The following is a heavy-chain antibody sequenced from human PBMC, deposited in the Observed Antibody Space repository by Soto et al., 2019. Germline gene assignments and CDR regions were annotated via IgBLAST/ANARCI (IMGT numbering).Heavy chain of an antibody. Sequence: QVQLRESGPGLVKPSETLTLTCNVSGGSISPHYVNWIRQPAGKGLEWVGRVHTSGSSDYSPSLKSRVTVSVAPSKKQFSLQLNSVTAADTAVYYCAREVYTSGRNYDSWGQGILATVSS. J-gene: IGHJ5*01. V-gene: IGHV4-4*07. D-gene: IGHD6-19*01. CDR2: VHTSGSS. CDR3: AREVYTSGRNYDS. CDR1: GGSISPHY.